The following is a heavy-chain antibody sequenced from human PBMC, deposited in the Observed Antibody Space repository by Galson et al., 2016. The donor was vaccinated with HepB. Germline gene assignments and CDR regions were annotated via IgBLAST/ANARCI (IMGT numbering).Heavy chain of an antibody. D-gene: IGHD4-17*01. J-gene: IGHJ4*01. CDR3: ARGLSYGDPYLWYFDS. V-gene: IGHV4-4*07. CDR2: VQLSGRT. Sequence: SETLSLTCAVSAGSISSYYWTWIRQPAGKGLEWSGRVQLSGRTNYAPSLRSRVTMSLDTSKNQFSLKLSSVTAADTAVYYCARGLSYGDPYLWYFDSWGPGILVTVSS. CDR1: AGSISSYY.